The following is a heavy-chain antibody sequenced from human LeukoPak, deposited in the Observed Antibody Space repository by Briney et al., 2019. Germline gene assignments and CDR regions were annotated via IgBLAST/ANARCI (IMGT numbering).Heavy chain of an antibody. V-gene: IGHV3-23*01. CDR3: AREADFGFDY. CDR1: GLTFSSYA. D-gene: IGHD3/OR15-3a*01. Sequence: GGSLRLSCAASGLTFSSYAMNWVRQAPGKGLEWVSTISYSGGSTYYVDSVKGRFTISRDNSKNTLYLQMNSLRAEDTAVYYCAREADFGFDYWGQGTLVTVSS. J-gene: IGHJ4*02. CDR2: ISYSGGST.